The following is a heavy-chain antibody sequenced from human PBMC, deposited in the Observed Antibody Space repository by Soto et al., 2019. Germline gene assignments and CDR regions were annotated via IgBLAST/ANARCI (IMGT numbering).Heavy chain of an antibody. J-gene: IGHJ6*02. CDR3: ARDLRSYYGSGPKAFKYGMDV. D-gene: IGHD3-10*01. CDR2: ISAYNGNT. Sequence: ASVKVSCTASGYTFTSYGISWVRQATGQGLEWMGWISAYNGNTNYAQKLQGRVTMTTDKSTSTAYMELSSLRSEDTAVYYCARDLRSYYGSGPKAFKYGMDVWGQGTTVTVSS. V-gene: IGHV1-18*01. CDR1: GYTFTSYG.